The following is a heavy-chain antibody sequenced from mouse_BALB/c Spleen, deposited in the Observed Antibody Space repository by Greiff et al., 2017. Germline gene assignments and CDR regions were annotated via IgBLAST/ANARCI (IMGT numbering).Heavy chain of an antibody. CDR3: ARGGLRVFAY. D-gene: IGHD2-4*01. Sequence: EVKLQESGPGLVKPSQSLSLTCTVTGYSITSDYAWNWIRQFPGNKLEWMGYISYSGSTSYNPSLKSRISITRDTSKNQFFLQLNSVTTEDTATYYCARGGLRVFAYRGQGTLVTVSA. V-gene: IGHV3-2*02. CDR1: GYSITSDYA. CDR2: ISYSGST. J-gene: IGHJ3*01.